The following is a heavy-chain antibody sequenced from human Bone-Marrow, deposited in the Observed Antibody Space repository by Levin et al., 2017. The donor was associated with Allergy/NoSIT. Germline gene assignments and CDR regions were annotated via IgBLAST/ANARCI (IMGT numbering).Heavy chain of an antibody. Sequence: GGSLRLSCAASGFTFSSYGMHWVRQAPGKGLEWVAVISYDGSNKYYADSVKGRFTISRDNSKNTLYLQMNSLRAEDTAVYYCAKGLLFRSGAWTTPFDWYFDLWGRGTLVTVSS. CDR1: GFTFSSYG. CDR3: AKGLLFRSGAWTTPFDWYFDL. CDR2: ISYDGSNK. D-gene: IGHD2-15*01. J-gene: IGHJ2*01. V-gene: IGHV3-30*18.